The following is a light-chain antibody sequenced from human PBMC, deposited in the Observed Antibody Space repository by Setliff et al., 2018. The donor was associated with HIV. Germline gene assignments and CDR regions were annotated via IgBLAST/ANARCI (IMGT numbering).Light chain of an antibody. CDR3: SSYTSSSTLYV. V-gene: IGLV2-14*01. CDR1: SSDVGAYNY. Sequence: QFALTQPASVSGSPGQSITVSCTGTSSDVGAYNYVSWYQQHPGKAPKLMIYDVNNRPSGVSNRFSGSKSGNTASLTISGLQAEDEADYYCSSYTSSSTLYVFGTGTKV. CDR2: DVN. J-gene: IGLJ1*01.